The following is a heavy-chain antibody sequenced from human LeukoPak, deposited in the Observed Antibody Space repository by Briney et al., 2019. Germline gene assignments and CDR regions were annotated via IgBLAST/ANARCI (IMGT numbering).Heavy chain of an antibody. CDR3: ARDSLRSVASDY. J-gene: IGHJ4*02. D-gene: IGHD4-17*01. CDR1: GGSISSGGYS. V-gene: IGHV4-30-2*01. CDR2: IYHSGST. Sequence: PSETLSLTCAVSGGSISSGGYSWSWIRQPPGKGLEWIGEIYHSGSTNYNPSLKSRVTISVDKSKNQFSLKLSSVTAADTAVYYCARDSLRSVASDYWSQGTLVTVSS.